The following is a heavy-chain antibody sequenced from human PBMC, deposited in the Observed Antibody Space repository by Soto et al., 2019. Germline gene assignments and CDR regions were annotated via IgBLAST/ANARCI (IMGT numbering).Heavy chain of an antibody. Sequence: GGSLRLSCAASGFTFSSYSMNWVRQAPGKGLEWVSYISSSSSTIYYADSVKGRFTISRDNAKDSLYLQMNSLRDEDTAVYYCARDKVKRSEMGYYGMDVWGQGTTVTVSS. CDR1: GFTFSSYS. CDR3: ARDKVKRSEMGYYGMDV. J-gene: IGHJ6*02. D-gene: IGHD1-26*01. V-gene: IGHV3-48*02. CDR2: ISSSSSTI.